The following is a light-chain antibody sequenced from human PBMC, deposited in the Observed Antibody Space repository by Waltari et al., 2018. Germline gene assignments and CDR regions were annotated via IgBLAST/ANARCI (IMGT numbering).Light chain of an antibody. Sequence: QSALTQPRSVSGSPGQSVTISCTGTGSDVGDYNFVSWYQQHPGKAPKLGIYDVTKRPSGVPDRFSGSRSGTSASLTVSGLQPEDEADYYCCSYAGTWVFGGGTKLTVL. CDR3: CSYAGTWV. CDR2: DVT. J-gene: IGLJ3*02. CDR1: GSDVGDYNF. V-gene: IGLV2-11*01.